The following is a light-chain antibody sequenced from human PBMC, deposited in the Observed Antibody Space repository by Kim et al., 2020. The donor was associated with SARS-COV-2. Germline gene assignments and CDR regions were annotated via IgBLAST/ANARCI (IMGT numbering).Light chain of an antibody. CDR1: DSNIGNHY. J-gene: IGLJ2*01. CDR2: DNN. V-gene: IGLV1-51*01. Sequence: GQKVTISCSGSDSNIGNHYVSWYQHIPGTAPNLLIYDNNKRPSGIPDRFSGSKSGTSATLGITGLQTGDEADYYCVTWDNSLGEVLFGGGTQLTVL. CDR3: VTWDNSLGEVL.